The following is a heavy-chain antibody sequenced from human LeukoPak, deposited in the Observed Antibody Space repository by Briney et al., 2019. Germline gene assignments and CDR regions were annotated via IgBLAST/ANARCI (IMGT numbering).Heavy chain of an antibody. V-gene: IGHV3-48*01. CDR2: ISSSSSTI. Sequence: GGSLRLSCAASGFTFSSYSMNWVRQAPGKGLEWVSYISSSSSTIYYADSVKGRFTISRDNSKNTLYLQMNSLRAEDTAVYYCAKGRIVVITPDAFDIWGQGTMVTVSS. D-gene: IGHD3-22*01. CDR1: GFTFSSYS. CDR3: AKGRIVVITPDAFDI. J-gene: IGHJ3*02.